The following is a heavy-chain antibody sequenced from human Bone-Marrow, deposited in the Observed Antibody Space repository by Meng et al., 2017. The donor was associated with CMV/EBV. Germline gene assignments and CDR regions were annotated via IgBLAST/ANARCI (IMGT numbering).Heavy chain of an antibody. CDR3: ARLDNRWGYFFDA. V-gene: IGHV4-61*08. D-gene: IGHD1-1*01. Sequence: ETLPLSCQAPGCPVSFGDYYWNWTRQPPGKGLEWIGYIDYIGSTKYNPSLKSRVTMSMDTSKNQFSLRLSSVTTADTAVYYCARLDNRWGYFFDAWGQGTLVTVSS. CDR1: GCPVSFGDYY. CDR2: IDYIGST. J-gene: IGHJ4*02.